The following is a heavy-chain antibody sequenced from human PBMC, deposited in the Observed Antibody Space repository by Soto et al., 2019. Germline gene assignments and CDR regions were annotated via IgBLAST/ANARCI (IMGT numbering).Heavy chain of an antibody. CDR3: AKDGIRGIHIDN. CDR2: ISGSGGST. J-gene: IGHJ4*02. V-gene: IGHV3-23*01. CDR1: GFTFSSYA. Sequence: GALRLSCAASGFTFSSYAMSWVRQAPGKGLEWVAAISGSGGSTYYADSVKGRFTISRDNSKNTLYLQMNSLRAEDTAVYYCAKDGIRGIHIDNWGQGTLVTVSS.